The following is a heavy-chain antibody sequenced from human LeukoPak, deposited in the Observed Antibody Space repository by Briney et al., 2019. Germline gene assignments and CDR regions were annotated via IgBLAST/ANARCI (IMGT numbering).Heavy chain of an antibody. D-gene: IGHD7-27*01. CDR3: ARDGLLGYFDL. V-gene: IGHV3-33*01. J-gene: IGHJ2*01. CDR1: GFTFSSYS. Sequence: PGGSLRLSCAASGFTFSSYSMHWVRQAPGKGLEWVAVIWYDGSNKYYADSVKGRFTISRDNSKNTLYLQMNSLRAEDTAVYYCARDGLLGYFDLWGRGTLVTVSS. CDR2: IWYDGSNK.